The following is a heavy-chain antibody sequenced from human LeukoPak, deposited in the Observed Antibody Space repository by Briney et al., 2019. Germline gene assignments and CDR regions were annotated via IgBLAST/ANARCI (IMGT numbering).Heavy chain of an antibody. CDR2: ISGSGGST. CDR1: GFTFSSYA. CDR3: AKDYYDFWSGYSPYYYYYYGMDV. D-gene: IGHD3-3*01. V-gene: IGHV3-23*01. Sequence: PGGSLRLSCAASGFTFSSYAMSWVRQAPGKGLDWVSAISGSGGSTYYADSVKGRFTISRDNSKNTLYLQMNSLRAEDTAVYYCAKDYYDFWSGYSPYYYYYYGMDVWGQGTTVTVSS. J-gene: IGHJ6*02.